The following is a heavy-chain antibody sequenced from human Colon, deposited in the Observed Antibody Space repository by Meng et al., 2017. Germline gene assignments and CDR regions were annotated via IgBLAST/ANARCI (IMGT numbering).Heavy chain of an antibody. J-gene: IGHJ4*02. CDR3: AREAWGGTYGGPWFFDY. V-gene: IGHV3-30-3*01. Sequence: GESLKISCAASGFTFTNYALHWVRQAPGKGLKWVAFISSDGSNKYYADSVKGRFTISRDNSKNTLYPQISSLRAEDTALYYCAREAWGGTYGGPWFFDYWGQGTLVTVSS. D-gene: IGHD1-26*01. CDR1: GFTFTNYA. CDR2: ISSDGSNK.